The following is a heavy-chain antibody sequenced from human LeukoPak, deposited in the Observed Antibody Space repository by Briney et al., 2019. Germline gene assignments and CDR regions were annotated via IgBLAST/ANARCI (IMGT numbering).Heavy chain of an antibody. CDR1: GFTFTSYW. D-gene: IGHD5-12*01. CDR3: VRRSGDSGPI. CDR2: ISNDGGNT. J-gene: IGHJ3*02. Sequence: GGSLRLSCAASGFTFTSYWMHWVRQAPGKGLVWVSRISNDGGNTIYADSVKGRFSISRDSAKNTLYLQMNSLRAEDTAVYYCVRRSGDSGPIWGQGTMVTVSS. V-gene: IGHV3-74*01.